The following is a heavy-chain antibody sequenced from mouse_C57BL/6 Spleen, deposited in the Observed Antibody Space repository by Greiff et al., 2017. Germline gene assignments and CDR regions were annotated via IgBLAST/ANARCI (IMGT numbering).Heavy chain of an antibody. J-gene: IGHJ4*01. D-gene: IGHD2-5*01. CDR2: ISSGSSTI. Sequence: EVQRVESGGGLVKPGGSLKLSCAASGFTFSDYGMHWVRQAPEKGLEWVAYISSGSSTIYYADTVKGRFTISRDNAKNTLFLQMTSLRSEDTAMYYCARAYYSNYEGMDYWGQGTSVTVSS. CDR3: ARAYYSNYEGMDY. V-gene: IGHV5-17*01. CDR1: GFTFSDYG.